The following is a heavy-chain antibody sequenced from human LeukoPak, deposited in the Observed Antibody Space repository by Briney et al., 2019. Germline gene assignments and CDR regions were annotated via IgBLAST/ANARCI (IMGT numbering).Heavy chain of an antibody. CDR1: GGTFSSYA. CDR2: IIPIFGTA. D-gene: IGHD3-10*01. Sequence: SVKVSCKASGGTFSSYAISWVRQAPGQGLEWMGGIIPIFGTANYAQMFQGRVTITADESTSTAYMELSSLRSEDTAVYYCARGGYYGSGSYYPTSQSYGPQEAYYGMDVWGQGTTVTVSS. CDR3: ARGGYYGSGSYYPTSQSYGPQEAYYGMDV. V-gene: IGHV1-69*13. J-gene: IGHJ6*02.